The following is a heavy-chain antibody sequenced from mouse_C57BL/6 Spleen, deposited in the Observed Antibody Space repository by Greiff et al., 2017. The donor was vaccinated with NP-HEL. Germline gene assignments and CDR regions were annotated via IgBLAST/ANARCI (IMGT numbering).Heavy chain of an antibody. D-gene: IGHD2-5*01. Sequence: QVQLKQPGAELVMPGASVKLSCKASGYTFTSYWMHWVKQRPGQGLEWIGEIDPSDSYTNYNQKFKGKSTLTVDKSSSTAYMQLSSLTSEDSAVYYCARSTLYSNYEDYAMDYWGQGTSVTVSS. CDR2: IDPSDSYT. CDR3: ARSTLYSNYEDYAMDY. CDR1: GYTFTSYW. V-gene: IGHV1-69*01. J-gene: IGHJ4*01.